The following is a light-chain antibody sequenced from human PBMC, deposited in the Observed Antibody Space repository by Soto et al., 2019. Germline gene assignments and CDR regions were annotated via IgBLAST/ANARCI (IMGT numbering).Light chain of an antibody. CDR3: QQYSSYSAWT. J-gene: IGKJ1*01. CDR2: AAS. Sequence: DIQMTQSPSSLSASVGDRFTITCRPSQSIDNFINWYQQKPGKAPNLLIYAASSLQSGVPPRFSGSGSGTEFTLTIRSLQPDDIATYYCQQYSSYSAWTFGEGTKVDI. V-gene: IGKV1-39*01. CDR1: QSIDNF.